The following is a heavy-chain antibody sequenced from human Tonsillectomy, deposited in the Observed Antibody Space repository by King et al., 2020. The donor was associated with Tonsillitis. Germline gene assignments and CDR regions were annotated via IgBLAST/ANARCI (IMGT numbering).Heavy chain of an antibody. V-gene: IGHV3-64*01. CDR1: GFTFSSYA. CDR2: ISSNGGST. Sequence: VQLVESGGGLVQPGGSLRLSCAASGFTFSSYAMHWVRQAPGKGLEYVSAISSNGGSTYYANSVKGRFTISRDNSKNTLYLQMGSLRAEDMAVYYCAGDRVPTLDSSFGVDYYYYYMDVWGKGTTVTVSS. CDR3: AGDRVPTLDSSFGVDYYYYYMDV. D-gene: IGHD3-10*01. J-gene: IGHJ6*03.